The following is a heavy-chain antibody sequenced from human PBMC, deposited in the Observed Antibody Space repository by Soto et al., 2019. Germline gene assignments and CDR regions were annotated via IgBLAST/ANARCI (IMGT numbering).Heavy chain of an antibody. CDR2: ISSSSSTI. CDR1: GFTFSSYS. J-gene: IGHJ6*02. Sequence: GGSLRLSCAASGFTFSSYSMNWVRQAPGKGLEWVSYISSSSSTIYYADSVKGRFTISRDNAKNSLYLQMNSLRDEDTAVYYCASVLGFYGASERGGLGIDVWGQGPTVTVSS. CDR3: ASVLGFYGASERGGLGIDV. V-gene: IGHV3-48*02. D-gene: IGHD3-10*01.